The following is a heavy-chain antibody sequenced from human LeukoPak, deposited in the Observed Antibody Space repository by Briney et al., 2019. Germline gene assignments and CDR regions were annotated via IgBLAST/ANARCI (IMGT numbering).Heavy chain of an antibody. V-gene: IGHV1-69*05. Sequence: SVKVSCKASGGTFSSHAISWVRQAPGQGLEWMGGIIPIFGTANYAQKFQGRVTITTDESTSTAYMELSSLRSEDTAVYYCARNDYGGNSALYYYYMDVWGKGTTVTVSS. J-gene: IGHJ6*03. CDR1: GGTFSSHA. D-gene: IGHD4-23*01. CDR2: IIPIFGTA. CDR3: ARNDYGGNSALYYYYMDV.